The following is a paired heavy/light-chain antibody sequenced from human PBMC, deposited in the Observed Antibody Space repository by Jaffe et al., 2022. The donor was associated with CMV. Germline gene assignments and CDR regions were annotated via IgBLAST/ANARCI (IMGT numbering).Heavy chain of an antibody. Sequence: QLQLQESGPGLVKPSETLSLTCTVSGGSISSSSYYWGWIRQPPGKGLEWIGSIYYSGSTYYNPSLKSRVTISVDTSKNQFSLKLSSVTAADTAVYYCARQAAPTGRIVVVITNWFDPWGQGTLVTVSS. D-gene: IGHD3-22*01. CDR3: ARQAAPTGRIVVVITNWFDP. V-gene: IGHV4-39*01. J-gene: IGHJ5*02. CDR2: IYYSGST. CDR1: GGSISSSSYY.
Light chain of an antibody. CDR3: QQLNSYLF. CDR1: QGISSY. CDR2: AAS. J-gene: IGKJ2*01. V-gene: IGKV1-9*01. Sequence: DIQLTQSPSFLSASVGDRVTITCRASQGISSYLAWYQQKPGKAPKLLIYAASTLQSGVPSRFSGSGSGTEFTLTISSLQPEDFATYYCQQLNSYLFFGQGTKLEIK.